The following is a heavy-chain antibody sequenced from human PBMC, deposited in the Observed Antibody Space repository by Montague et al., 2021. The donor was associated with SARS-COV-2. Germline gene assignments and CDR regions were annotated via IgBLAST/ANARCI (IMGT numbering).Heavy chain of an antibody. CDR2: IYYSGST. V-gene: IGHV4-59*12. D-gene: IGHD1-26*01. J-gene: IGHJ6*02. Sequence: SETLSLTCTVSGGSISSYYWSWIRQPPGKGLEWIGYIYYSGSTNYNPSLKSRVTISVDTFKNQFSLKLSSVTAADTAVYYCARGRVVGALAFYYYYGMDVWGQGTTVTVSS. CDR3: ARGRVVGALAFYYYYGMDV. CDR1: GGSISSYY.